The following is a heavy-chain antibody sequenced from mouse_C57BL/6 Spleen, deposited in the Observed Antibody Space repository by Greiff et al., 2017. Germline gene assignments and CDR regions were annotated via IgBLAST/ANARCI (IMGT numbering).Heavy chain of an antibody. D-gene: IGHD1-1*01. J-gene: IGHJ4*01. CDR3: ARSFITTAYYAMDY. Sequence: QVQLQQPGAELVRPGSSVKLSCKASGYTFTSYWMDWVKQRPGQGLEWIGNIYPSDSETHYNQKFKDKATLTVDKSSSTAYMQLSSLTSEDSAVYYCARSFITTAYYAMDYWGQGTSVTVSS. CDR1: GYTFTSYW. V-gene: IGHV1-61*01. CDR2: IYPSDSET.